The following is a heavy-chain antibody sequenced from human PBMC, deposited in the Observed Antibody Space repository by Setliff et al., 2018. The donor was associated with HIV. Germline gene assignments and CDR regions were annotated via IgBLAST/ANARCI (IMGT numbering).Heavy chain of an antibody. CDR1: GGSISTSNYY. CDR3: ARQGNIVVVTSFDY. D-gene: IGHD2-21*02. Sequence: SETLSLTCTVSGGSISTSNYYWGWVRQPPGKGLEWVGNVDYTGSTYYNPSLKSRVTISVDTSKNQFSLRLNSVTAAGTAVYYCARQGNIVVVTSFDYWGQGTLVTVSS. J-gene: IGHJ4*02. V-gene: IGHV4-39*07. CDR2: VDYTGST.